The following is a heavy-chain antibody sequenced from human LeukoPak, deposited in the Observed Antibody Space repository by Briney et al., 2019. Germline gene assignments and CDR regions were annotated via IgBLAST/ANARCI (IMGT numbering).Heavy chain of an antibody. CDR1: GGSISSYY. J-gene: IGHJ5*02. Sequence: PSETLSLTCTVSGGSISSYYWSWIRQPPGKGLEWIGYIYYSGSTNYNPSLKSRVTISVDTSKNQFSLKLSSVTAADTAVYYCARAGVYYDSSGLNWFDPWGQGTLVTVSS. CDR2: IYYSGST. V-gene: IGHV4-59*01. D-gene: IGHD3-22*01. CDR3: ARAGVYYDSSGLNWFDP.